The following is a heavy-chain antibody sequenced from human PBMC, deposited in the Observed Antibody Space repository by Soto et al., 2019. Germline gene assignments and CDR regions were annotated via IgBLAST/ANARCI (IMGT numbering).Heavy chain of an antibody. CDR3: ARGSLETGYTYYYGMDV. V-gene: IGHV3-48*01. CDR1: GFTFSSYS. D-gene: IGHD3-9*01. Sequence: PGGSLRLSCAASGFTFSSYSMNWVRQAPGKGLEWVSYISSSSSTIYYADSVKGRFTISRDNAKNSLYLQMNSLRAEDTAVYYCARGSLETGYTYYYGMDVWGQGTTVTVSS. J-gene: IGHJ6*02. CDR2: ISSSSSTI.